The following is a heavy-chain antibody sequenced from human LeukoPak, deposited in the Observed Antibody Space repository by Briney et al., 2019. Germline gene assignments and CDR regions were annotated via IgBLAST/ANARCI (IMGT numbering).Heavy chain of an antibody. V-gene: IGHV4-39*01. Sequence: SETLSLTCTVSGGSVSSSSYYWGWIRQPPGKGLECIATTYYGGNTYYNPSLKSRVTISVDTSKNQFSLKVSSATATDTAVYYCASLGWNGGYWGQGTLVTVSS. CDR2: TYYGGNT. CDR3: ASLGWNGGY. CDR1: GGSVSSSSYY. D-gene: IGHD1-1*01. J-gene: IGHJ4*02.